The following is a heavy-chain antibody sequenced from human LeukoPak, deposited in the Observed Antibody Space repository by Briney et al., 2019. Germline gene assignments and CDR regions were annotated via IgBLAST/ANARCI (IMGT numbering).Heavy chain of an antibody. CDR1: GGSISSSGYY. CDR3: ARHEYSGSYYGLSWFDP. CDR2: IYYSGST. J-gene: IGHJ5*02. Sequence: SETLSLTCTVSGGSISSSGYYWGWIRQPPGKGLEWLASIYYSGSTYYNPSLKSRVTISEDTSKNQRSLKLSSLTAADTAVYYCARHEYSGSYYGLSWFDPWGQGTLVTVSS. D-gene: IGHD1-26*01. V-gene: IGHV4-39*01.